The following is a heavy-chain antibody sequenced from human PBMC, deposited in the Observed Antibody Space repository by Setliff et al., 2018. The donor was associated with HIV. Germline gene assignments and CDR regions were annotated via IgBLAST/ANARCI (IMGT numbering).Heavy chain of an antibody. CDR2: IIPIVDKT. CDR3: AREPDYGVVVY. Sequence: SVKVSCKASGGTFSSHAINWVRQAPGQGLEWMGGIIPIVDKTNYAQKFQGRVAITADKSTITAYMELSSLRSEDTAVYYCAREPDYGVVVYWGQGTLVTVSS. J-gene: IGHJ4*02. D-gene: IGHD4-17*01. V-gene: IGHV1-69*10. CDR1: GGTFSSHA.